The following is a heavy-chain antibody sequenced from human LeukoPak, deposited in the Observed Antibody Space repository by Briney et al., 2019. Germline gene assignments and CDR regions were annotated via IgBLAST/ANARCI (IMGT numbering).Heavy chain of an antibody. V-gene: IGHV4-38-2*02. CDR1: GYFISSDYY. CDR3: ATDSGGYGANGSFDY. Sequence: PSETLSLTCTVSGYFISSDYYWGWIRQSPGKGLEWIVSINHSGRTFYKTSLQSRVTMSVNTSKKQFSLNLSSVTAADTAVYYCATDSGGYGANGSFDYWGQGTLVTVSS. J-gene: IGHJ4*02. CDR2: INHSGRT. D-gene: IGHD4/OR15-4a*01.